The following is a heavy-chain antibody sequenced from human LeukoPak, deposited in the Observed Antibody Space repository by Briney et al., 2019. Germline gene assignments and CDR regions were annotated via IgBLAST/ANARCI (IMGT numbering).Heavy chain of an antibody. CDR3: ARSGDRYCSSTSCYTY. Sequence: GESLKISCKGSGYSFTSYWIGWVRQMPGKGLEWMGIIYPGDSDTRYSPSFQGQVTISADKSISTAYLQWSSLKASDTAMYYCARSGDRYCSSTSCYTYWGQGTLVTVSS. D-gene: IGHD2-2*02. CDR1: GYSFTSYW. V-gene: IGHV5-51*01. CDR2: IYPGDSDT. J-gene: IGHJ4*02.